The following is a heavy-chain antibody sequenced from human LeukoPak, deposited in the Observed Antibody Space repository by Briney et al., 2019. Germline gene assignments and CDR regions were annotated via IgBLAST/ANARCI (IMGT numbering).Heavy chain of an antibody. CDR2: INHSGST. Sequence: PSETLSLTCAVYGGSFSGYYWSWIRQPPGKGLEWIGEINHSGSTNYHPSLKSRVTISVDTSKNQFSLKLSSVTAADTAVYYCARAITMVRGVLYYFDYWGQGTLVTVSS. J-gene: IGHJ4*02. CDR1: GGSFSGYY. D-gene: IGHD3-10*01. V-gene: IGHV4-34*01. CDR3: ARAITMVRGVLYYFDY.